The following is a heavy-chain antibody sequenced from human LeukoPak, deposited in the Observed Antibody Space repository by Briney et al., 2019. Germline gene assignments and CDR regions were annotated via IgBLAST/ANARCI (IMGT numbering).Heavy chain of an antibody. CDR1: GFTFSSYA. CDR3: ARDPGQGDYDYGGYCFDY. V-gene: IGHV3-23*01. Sequence: GGSLRLSCAVSGFTFSSYAMSWVRQAPGKGLEWVSAISGSGGNTYYADSVKGRFSISRDNSKNTLYLQMNSLRAEDTAVYYCARDPGQGDYDYGGYCFDYWGQGTLVTVSS. J-gene: IGHJ4*02. D-gene: IGHD4/OR15-4a*01. CDR2: ISGSGGNT.